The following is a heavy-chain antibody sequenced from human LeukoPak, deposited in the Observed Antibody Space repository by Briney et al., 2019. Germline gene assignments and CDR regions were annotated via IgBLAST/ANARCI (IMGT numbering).Heavy chain of an antibody. V-gene: IGHV6-1*01. J-gene: IGHJ1*01. D-gene: IGHD1-14*01. CDR3: ARDRTCKH. CDR1: GDSVSSKSSA. Sequence: SQTLSLTCVISGDSVSSKSSAWNWIRQSPSRGLEWLGRTYYRSKWYSEYELSVQSRIIIKPDTSKNQFSPQLNSVTPEDTAVYYCARDRTCKHWGQGTLVTVSS. CDR2: TYYRSKWYS.